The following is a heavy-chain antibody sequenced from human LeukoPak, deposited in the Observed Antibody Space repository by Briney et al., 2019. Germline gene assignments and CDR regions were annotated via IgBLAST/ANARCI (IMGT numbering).Heavy chain of an antibody. CDR2: INHSGST. CDR3: ATGSGSYFPAAY. Sequence: PSETLSLTCAVYGASFSGYYWSWIRQPPGKGLEWIGEINHSGSTNYNPSLKSRVTISVDTSKNQFSLKLSSVTAADTAVYYCATGSGSYFPAAYWGQGTLATVSS. D-gene: IGHD3-10*01. CDR1: GASFSGYY. J-gene: IGHJ4*02. V-gene: IGHV4-34*01.